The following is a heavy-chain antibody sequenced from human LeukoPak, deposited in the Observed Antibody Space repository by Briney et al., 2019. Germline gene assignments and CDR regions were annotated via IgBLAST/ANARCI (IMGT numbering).Heavy chain of an antibody. CDR2: IWYDGSNK. D-gene: IGHD5-12*01. J-gene: IGHJ6*02. CDR1: GYTFSSYA. Sequence: SCKASGYTFSSYAMSWVRQAPGKGLEWVAVIWYDGSNKYYADSVKGRFTISRDNSKNTLYLQMNSLRAEDTAVYYCAGATRGMDVWGQGTTVTVSS. CDR3: AGATRGMDV. V-gene: IGHV3-33*01.